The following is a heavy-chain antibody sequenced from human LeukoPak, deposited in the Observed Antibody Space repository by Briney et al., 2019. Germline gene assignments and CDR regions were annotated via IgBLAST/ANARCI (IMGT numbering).Heavy chain of an antibody. CDR2: IYYSGYT. D-gene: IGHD2-15*01. J-gene: IGHJ6*02. CDR3: ATSGPGYYYGMDV. CDR1: GGSISSSTYY. Sequence: SETLSLTCTVSGGSISSSTYYWGWIRQLPGKGLEWIGSIYYSGYTYHNPSLESRVTMSIDTSKNQFSLKLTSVTAADTAVYYCATSGPGYYYGMDVWGQGTTVTVSS. V-gene: IGHV4-39*01.